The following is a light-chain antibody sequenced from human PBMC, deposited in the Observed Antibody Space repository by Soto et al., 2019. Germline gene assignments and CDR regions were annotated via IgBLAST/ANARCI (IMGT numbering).Light chain of an antibody. J-gene: IGLJ1*01. CDR1: SSDVGSYNL. Sequence: QSALTQPASVSGCPGQSITISCTGTSSDVGSYNLVSWYQQHPGKAPKLMIYEVSKRPSGVSNRFSGSKSGNTASLTISGLQAEDEADYYCCSYAGSSTSYVFGTGTKLTVL. CDR2: EVS. V-gene: IGLV2-23*02. CDR3: CSYAGSSTSYV.